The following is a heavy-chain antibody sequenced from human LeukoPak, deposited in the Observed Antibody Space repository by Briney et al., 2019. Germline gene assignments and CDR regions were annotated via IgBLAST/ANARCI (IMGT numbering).Heavy chain of an antibody. CDR1: GYTFTNYY. D-gene: IGHD4-17*01. J-gene: IGHJ4*02. CDR3: ARASDYGDYVL. Sequence: ASVKVSCKASGYTFTNYYMHWVRQAPGQGLEWMGVINPSSGTTTYAQKFQGRVTMTRDTSTSIVYMELSSLRSEDTAVYYCARASDYGDYVLWGQGTLVTVSS. CDR2: INPSSGTT. V-gene: IGHV1-46*01.